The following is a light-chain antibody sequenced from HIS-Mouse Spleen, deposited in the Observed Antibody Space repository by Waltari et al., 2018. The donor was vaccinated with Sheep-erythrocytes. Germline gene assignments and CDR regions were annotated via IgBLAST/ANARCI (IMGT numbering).Light chain of an antibody. Sequence: DIQMTQSPSSLSASVGDRVTITCQASQDISNYLNWYQQKPGKAPKLLIYDASNLETGGQSRFRGSGSGTDFTFTISSLQPEDIATYYCQQYDNLLTFGGGTK. J-gene: IGKJ4*01. CDR3: QQYDNLLT. V-gene: IGKV1-33*01. CDR2: DAS. CDR1: QDISNY.